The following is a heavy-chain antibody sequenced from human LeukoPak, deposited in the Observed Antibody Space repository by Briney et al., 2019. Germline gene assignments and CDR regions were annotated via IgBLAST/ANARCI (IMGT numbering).Heavy chain of an antibody. J-gene: IGHJ6*02. V-gene: IGHV1-69*04. CDR3: ARDAYYYDSSGYYDSGNYYYYGMDV. CDR1: GGIFSSYA. CDR2: IIPILGIA. D-gene: IGHD3-22*01. Sequence: SVKVSCKASGGIFSSYAISWVRQAPGQGLEWMGRIIPILGIANYAQKFQGRVTITADKSTSTAYMELSSLRSEDTAVYYCARDAYYYDSSGYYDSGNYYYYGMDVWGQGTTVTVSS.